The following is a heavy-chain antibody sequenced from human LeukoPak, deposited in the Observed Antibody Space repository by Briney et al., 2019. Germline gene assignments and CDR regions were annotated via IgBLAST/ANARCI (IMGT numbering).Heavy chain of an antibody. CDR3: GRVRGSAAGPFDH. V-gene: IGHV3-43D*04. CDR2: ISWDGGST. CDR1: GFTFDDHG. D-gene: IGHD6-25*01. Sequence: GGSLRLSCVASGFTFDDHGMFWVRQAPGKGLEWVSVISWDGGSTYYAASMRGRFTISRDNNKNSLYLEMNSLRVEDSAWYYCGRVRGSAAGPFDHWGQGTLVTVSS. J-gene: IGHJ4*02.